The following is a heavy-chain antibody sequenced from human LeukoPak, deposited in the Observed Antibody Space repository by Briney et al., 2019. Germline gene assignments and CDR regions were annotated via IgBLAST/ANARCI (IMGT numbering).Heavy chain of an antibody. CDR2: IWSDASNI. CDR1: GFIFSHYG. V-gene: IGHV3-33*01. Sequence: GGSLRLSCAASGFIFSHYGMHWVRQAPGKGLEWVAVIWSDASNIFYAGSVKGRFTISRDNSQNTLFLQMNSLRAEDTAMYYCARDAQRGFDYSNSLEYWGHGTQVTVSS. CDR3: ARDAQRGFDYSNSLEY. D-gene: IGHD4-11*01. J-gene: IGHJ4*01.